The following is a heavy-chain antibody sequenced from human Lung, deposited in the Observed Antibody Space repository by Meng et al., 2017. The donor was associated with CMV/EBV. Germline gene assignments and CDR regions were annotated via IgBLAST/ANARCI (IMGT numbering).Heavy chain of an antibody. D-gene: IGHD2-21*01. J-gene: IGHJ6*02. CDR1: GFTFSSSA. V-gene: IGHV3-30-3*01. CDR2: ISLDGNNK. CDR3: ERGGGSNSILNYYDYAMDV. Sequence: SLIISWAAAGFTFSSSAIHWVREAPGKGLERVAVISLDGNNKYNADSVKGRFTISRDNSKNSLYLQKNSLRAEDTAVYYCERGGGSNSILNYYDYAMDVWGQGTXVNGAS.